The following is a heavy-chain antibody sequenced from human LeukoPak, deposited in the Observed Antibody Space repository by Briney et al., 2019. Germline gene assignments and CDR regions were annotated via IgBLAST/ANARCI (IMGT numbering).Heavy chain of an antibody. CDR1: GGSISSSSYY. J-gene: IGHJ4*02. V-gene: IGHV4-39*07. D-gene: IGHD3-10*01. CDR3: ARAGSGIRQKYYFDY. CDR2: INHSGST. Sequence: SETLSLTCTVSGGSISSSSYYWSWIRQPPGKGLEWIGEINHSGSTNYNPSLKSRVTISVDTSKNQFSLKLSSVTAADTAVYYCARAGSGIRQKYYFDYWGQGTLVTVSS.